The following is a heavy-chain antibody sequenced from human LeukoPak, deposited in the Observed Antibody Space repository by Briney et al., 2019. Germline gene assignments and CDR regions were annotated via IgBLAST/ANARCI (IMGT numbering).Heavy chain of an antibody. V-gene: IGHV3-48*02. Sequence: GGSLRLSCAASGFSFSAHSMNWVRQAPGKGLEGVSYISSSSSIIYYADSVKGRFTISRDNAKNSLYLQMNSLRDEDTAVYHCARDPRPMTVAAPLFDPWGQGTLVTVSS. J-gene: IGHJ5*02. D-gene: IGHD3-22*01. CDR3: ARDPRPMTVAAPLFDP. CDR1: GFSFSAHS. CDR2: ISSSSSII.